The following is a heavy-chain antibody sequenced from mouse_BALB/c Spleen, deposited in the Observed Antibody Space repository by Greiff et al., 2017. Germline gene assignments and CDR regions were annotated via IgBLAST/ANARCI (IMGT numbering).Heavy chain of an antibody. D-gene: IGHD1-2*01. CDR1: GYSITSGYY. CDR2: ISYDGSN. CDR3: ASCRLLRLLDY. J-gene: IGHJ2*01. V-gene: IGHV3-6*02. Sequence: EVKLMESGPGLVKPSQSLSLTCSVTGYSITSGYYWNWIRQFPGNKLEWMGYISYDGSNNYNPSLKNRISITRNTSKNQFFLKLNSVTTEDTATYYCASCRLLRLLDYWGQGTTLTVAS.